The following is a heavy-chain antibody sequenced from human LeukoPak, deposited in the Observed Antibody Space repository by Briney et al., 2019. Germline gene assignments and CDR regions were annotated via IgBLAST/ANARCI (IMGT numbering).Heavy chain of an antibody. CDR3: AYYDSSGYSAGMDV. D-gene: IGHD3-22*01. V-gene: IGHV1-69*04. CDR2: INPILGIA. J-gene: IGHJ6*02. Sequence: SVKVSCKASGGTFSSYAISWVRQAPGQGLEWMGRINPILGIANYAQKFQGRVTITADKSTSTAYMELSSLRSGDTAVYYCAYYDSSGYSAGMDVWGQGTTVTVSS. CDR1: GGTFSSYA.